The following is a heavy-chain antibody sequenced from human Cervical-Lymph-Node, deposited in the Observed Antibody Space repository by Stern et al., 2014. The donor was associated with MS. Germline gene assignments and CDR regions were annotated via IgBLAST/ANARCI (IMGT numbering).Heavy chain of an antibody. Sequence: QVQLQESGPGLVKPSENLSLTCTVSGDSISSHSYYWGWIRQPPGQGLEWIAMIYYRGSAYYNPSLKSRVTISVDTSTNQFSLKLSSVTAADTGVYYCARQVQWVVDEPYFFDSWGQGTLVTVSS. V-gene: IGHV4-39*01. CDR1: GDSISSHSYY. CDR3: ARQVQWVVDEPYFFDS. J-gene: IGHJ4*02. CDR2: IYYRGSA. D-gene: IGHD6-19*01.